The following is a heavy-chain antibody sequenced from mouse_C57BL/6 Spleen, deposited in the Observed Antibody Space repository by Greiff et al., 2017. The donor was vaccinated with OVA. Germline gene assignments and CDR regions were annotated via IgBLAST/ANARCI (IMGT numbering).Heavy chain of an antibody. D-gene: IGHD1-1*01. Sequence: QVQLQQSGAELVRPGSSVKLSCKASGYTFTSYWMHWVKQRPIQGLEWIGNIDPSDSETHYNQKFKDKATLTVDKSSSTAYMQLSSLTSEDSAVYYCATFCGSSSYYAMDYWGQGTSVTVSS. CDR1: GYTFTSYW. CDR3: ATFCGSSSYYAMDY. J-gene: IGHJ4*01. V-gene: IGHV1-52*01. CDR2: IDPSDSET.